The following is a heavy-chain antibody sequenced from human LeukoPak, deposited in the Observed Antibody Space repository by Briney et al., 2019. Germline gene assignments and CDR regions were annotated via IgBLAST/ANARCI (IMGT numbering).Heavy chain of an antibody. Sequence: PGGSLRLSCAASDFTLTSYSMHWVRQAPGKGLEWVSYISTSSTYIYYADLVRGRFSISIDNAKNSLYLHMNSLKADDTSVYNCARDASASSIGLIDFWGQGTLVTVSS. CDR2: ISTSSTYI. D-gene: IGHD1-26*01. CDR1: DFTLTSYS. V-gene: IGHV3-21*01. CDR3: ARDASASSIGLIDF. J-gene: IGHJ4*02.